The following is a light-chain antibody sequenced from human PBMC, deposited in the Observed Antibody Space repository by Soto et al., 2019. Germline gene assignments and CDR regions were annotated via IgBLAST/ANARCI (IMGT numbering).Light chain of an antibody. CDR1: QNIKNNF. V-gene: IGKV3-20*01. Sequence: IVLTQSPGTLSLSPGEGATLSCRASQNIKNNFLAWYQQRPGQAPRLLIHAASIRATGTPDRFTGSASGTHFTLISSRLEPEDFAGYYWQQYGTSLPFGGGTRVEIK. CDR2: AAS. J-gene: IGKJ4*01. CDR3: QQYGTSLP.